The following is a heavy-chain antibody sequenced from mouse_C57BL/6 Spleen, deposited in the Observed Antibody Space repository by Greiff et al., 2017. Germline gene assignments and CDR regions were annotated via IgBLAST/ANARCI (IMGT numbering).Heavy chain of an antibody. Sequence: EVQLVESGPELVKPGASVKISCKASGYSFTGYYMNWVKQSPEKSLEWIGEINPSTGGTTYNQKFKAKATLTVDKSSSTAYMQLKSLTSEDSAVYYCAYHYYAMDYWGQGTSVTVSS. J-gene: IGHJ4*01. CDR3: AYHYYAMDY. CDR2: INPSTGGT. V-gene: IGHV1-42*01. CDR1: GYSFTGYY.